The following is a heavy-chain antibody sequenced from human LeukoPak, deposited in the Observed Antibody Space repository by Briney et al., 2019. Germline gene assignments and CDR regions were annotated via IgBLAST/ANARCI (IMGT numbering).Heavy chain of an antibody. V-gene: IGHV1-2*02. CDR1: GYTFTGYY. D-gene: IGHD6-19*01. J-gene: IGHJ5*02. CDR2: INPNSGGT. CDR3: ARETGLPVAGTLGNWFDP. Sequence: ASVKVSCKASGYTFTGYYMHWVRQAPGQGLEWMGWINPNSGGTNYAQKFQGRVTMTRDTSISTAYMELSRLRSDDTAVYYCARETGLPVAGTLGNWFDPWGQGTLVTVSS.